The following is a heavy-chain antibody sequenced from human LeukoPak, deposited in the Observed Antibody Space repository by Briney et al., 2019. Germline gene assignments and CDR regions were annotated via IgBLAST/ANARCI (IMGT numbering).Heavy chain of an antibody. V-gene: IGHV3-74*01. D-gene: IGHD3-10*01. CDR2: INSDGIST. CDR3: ARDMVRIYGLDV. Sequence: GGSLRLSCAASGFTFSSYWMHWVRQAPGKGLVWVSHINSDGISTGYVDSVKGRFTISRDNAKNSLYLQMNSLRAEDTAVYYCARDMVRIYGLDVWGQGTTVTVSS. J-gene: IGHJ6*02. CDR1: GFTFSSYW.